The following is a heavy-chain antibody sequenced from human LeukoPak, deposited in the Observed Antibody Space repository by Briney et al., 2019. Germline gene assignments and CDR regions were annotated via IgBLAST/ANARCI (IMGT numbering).Heavy chain of an antibody. CDR3: ARDLDY. CDR2: IYTSGST. CDR1: GGCISRHY. V-gene: IGHV4-4*07. Sequence: SDALSLSCTVGGGCISRHYCTLIRHPARKGLEWIGRIYTSGSTNYSPSLKSRVTTSVDTSKNQFSLKLSSVTAADTAVYYCARDLDYWGQGTLVTVSS. J-gene: IGHJ4*02.